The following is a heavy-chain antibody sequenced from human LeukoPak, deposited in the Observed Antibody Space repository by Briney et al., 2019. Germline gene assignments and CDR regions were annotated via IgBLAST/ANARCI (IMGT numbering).Heavy chain of an antibody. CDR2: IIPIFGTA. V-gene: IGHV1-69*05. D-gene: IGHD2-21*01. Sequence: GASVKVSCKASGGTFSSYAISWVRQAPGQGLEWMGGIIPIFGTANYAQKFQGRVTITTDESTSTAYMELSSLRSEDTAVYYCASLLAYCGGDCYPPWGQGTLVTVSS. CDR3: ASLLAYCGGDCYPP. CDR1: GGTFSSYA. J-gene: IGHJ5*02.